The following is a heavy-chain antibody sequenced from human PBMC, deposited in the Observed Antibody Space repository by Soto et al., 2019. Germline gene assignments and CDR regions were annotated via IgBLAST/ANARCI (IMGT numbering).Heavy chain of an antibody. J-gene: IGHJ6*02. Sequence: GSLRLSCAASGFTFSSYEMNWVRQAPGKGLEWVSYISSSGSTIYYADSVKGRFTISRDNAKNSLYLQMNSLRAEDTAVYYCAYEFRRAGMDVWGQGTTVTVSS. CDR3: AYEFRRAGMDV. CDR1: GFTFSSYE. V-gene: IGHV3-48*03. CDR2: ISSSGSTI. D-gene: IGHD3-10*01.